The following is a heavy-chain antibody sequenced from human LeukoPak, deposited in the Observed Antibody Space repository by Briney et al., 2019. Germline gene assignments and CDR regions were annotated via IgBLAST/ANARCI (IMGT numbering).Heavy chain of an antibody. CDR3: AKVSVGPLSRPTHVALYYGMDV. Sequence: GGSLRLSCEASGFTFNKFATSWVRQAPGKGPEWVSAIGSSGATTFYADSVKGRCTISRDNSKNTAYLEMNSLRAEDTAIYYCAKVSVGPLSRPTHVALYYGMDVWGQGTTVTVSS. CDR1: GFTFNKFA. CDR2: IGSSGATT. V-gene: IGHV3-23*01. D-gene: IGHD2-8*01. J-gene: IGHJ6*02.